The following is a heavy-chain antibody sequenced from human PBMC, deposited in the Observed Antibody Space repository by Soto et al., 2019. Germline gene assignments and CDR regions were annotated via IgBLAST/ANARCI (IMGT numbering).Heavy chain of an antibody. D-gene: IGHD1-1*01. CDR3: ARGPRQLGGSYYYGMDV. CDR1: GGSISSGGFY. J-gene: IGHJ6*02. CDR2: IYDSGST. Sequence: PSETLSFTCSVSGGSISSGGFYWTWIRQHPGKGLEWIGFIYDSGSTYYNASLKSRVTISGVTSKNQVSLKLSSVTAADTAVYYCARGPRQLGGSYYYGMDVWGQGTTVTVSS. V-gene: IGHV4-31*03.